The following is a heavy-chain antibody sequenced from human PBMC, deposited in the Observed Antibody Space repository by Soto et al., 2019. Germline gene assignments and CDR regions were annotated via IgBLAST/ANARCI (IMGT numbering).Heavy chain of an antibody. Sequence: AGGSLRLSCAASGFTVSSNYMSWVRQAPGKGLEWVSVIYSGGSTYYADSVKGRFTISRDNSKNTLYLQMNSLRAEDTAVYYCAKRTPGWYFDLWGRGTLVTVSS. CDR2: IYSGGST. J-gene: IGHJ2*01. CDR1: GFTVSSNY. CDR3: AKRTPGWYFDL. V-gene: IGHV3-53*05.